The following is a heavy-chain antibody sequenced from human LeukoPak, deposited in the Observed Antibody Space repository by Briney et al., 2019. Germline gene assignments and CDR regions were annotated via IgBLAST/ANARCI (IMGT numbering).Heavy chain of an antibody. CDR3: ARDHIAAAGTALIDY. V-gene: IGHV3-7*01. J-gene: IGHJ4*02. CDR1: GFTFSSYW. CDR2: IKQDGSEK. Sequence: PGGSLRLSCAASGFTFSSYWMSWVRQAPGKGLEWVANIKQDGSEKYYVDSVKGRFTISRDNAKNSLYLQMNSLRAEDTAVYYCARDHIAAAGTALIDYWGQGTLVTVSS. D-gene: IGHD6-13*01.